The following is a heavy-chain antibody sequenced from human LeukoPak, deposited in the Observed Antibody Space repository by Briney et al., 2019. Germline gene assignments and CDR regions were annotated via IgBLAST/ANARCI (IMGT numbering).Heavy chain of an antibody. D-gene: IGHD4-17*01. CDR2: ISGSGGNT. J-gene: IGHJ4*02. V-gene: IGHV3-23*01. CDR1: GFTFSTYG. CDR3: AKVPAYYGDYRAY. Sequence: GGSLRLSCAASGFTFSTYGMSWVRQAPGKGLEWVSTISGSGGNTYYADSVKGRFTISRDNSKNTLYLQMNSLRAEDTAVYYCAKVPAYYGDYRAYWGQGTLVTVSS.